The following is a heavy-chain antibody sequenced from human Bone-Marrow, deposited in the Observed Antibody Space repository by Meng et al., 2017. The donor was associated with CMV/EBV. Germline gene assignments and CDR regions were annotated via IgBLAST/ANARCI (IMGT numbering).Heavy chain of an antibody. D-gene: IGHD3-3*01. CDR1: GYTFTSYG. CDR2: TSAYNGNT. J-gene: IGHJ6*02. CDR3: ARDARAGYDFWSGYRPYYYYYGMDV. Sequence: ASVKVSCKAAGYTFTSYGISRVRQAPGQGLEWMGWTSAYNGNTNYAQKLQGRVTMTTDTSTSTAYMELRSLRSDDTAVYYCARDARAGYDFWSGYRPYYYYYGMDVWGQGTTVTVSS. V-gene: IGHV1-18*01.